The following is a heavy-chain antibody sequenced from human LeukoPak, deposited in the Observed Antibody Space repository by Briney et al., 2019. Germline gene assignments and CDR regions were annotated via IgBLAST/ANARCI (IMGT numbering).Heavy chain of an antibody. CDR2: IYYSGST. Sequence: SETLSLTCTVSGGSISSSSYYWGWIRQPPGKGLEWIGSIYYSGSTYYNPSLKSRVTISVDTSKNQFSLKLSSVTAADTAVYYCARPVLGYFDWLPNGMDVWGQGTTVTVSS. V-gene: IGHV4-39*01. CDR1: GGSISSSSYY. J-gene: IGHJ6*02. D-gene: IGHD3-9*01. CDR3: ARPVLGYFDWLPNGMDV.